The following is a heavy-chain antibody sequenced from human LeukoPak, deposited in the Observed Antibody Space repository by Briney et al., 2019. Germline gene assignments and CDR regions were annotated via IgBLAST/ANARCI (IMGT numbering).Heavy chain of an antibody. CDR1: GYTLTELS. V-gene: IGHV1-24*01. Sequence: GASVKVSCKVSGYTLTELSMHGVRQAPGKGLEWTGGCDPEDGETIYAQKFQGRVTMTEDTSTDTAYMELSSLRSEDTAVYYCATAYYASGGYYYYGMDVWGQGTTVTVSS. D-gene: IGHD3-10*01. CDR2: CDPEDGET. J-gene: IGHJ6*02. CDR3: ATAYYASGGYYYYGMDV.